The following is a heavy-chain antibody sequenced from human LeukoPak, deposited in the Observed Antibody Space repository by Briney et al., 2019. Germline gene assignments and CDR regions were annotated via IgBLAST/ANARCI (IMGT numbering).Heavy chain of an antibody. J-gene: IGHJ5*02. CDR1: SPSISSYY. V-gene: IGHV4-59*08. CDR2: IFASGTT. Sequence: AAPQSLTCTLSSPSISSYYWSWIRHGPGEGLEWIGYIFASGTTNYNPTHYNPPRKSRVTISVDTSKNQFSLKLSSVTVADTAVYYCARHCGSGSPPGGSWGQGTLVTVSS. CDR3: ARHCGSGSPPGGS. D-gene: IGHD3-10*01.